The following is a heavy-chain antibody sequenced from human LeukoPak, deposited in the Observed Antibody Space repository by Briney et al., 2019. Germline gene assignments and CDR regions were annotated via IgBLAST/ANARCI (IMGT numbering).Heavy chain of an antibody. CDR3: AKDGYYYGMDV. V-gene: IGHV3-9*01. J-gene: IGHJ6*02. CDR1: GFTFDNYA. Sequence: QAGGSLRLSCAASGFTFDNYAMHWVQQAPGKGLEWVSGISWNSGTIAYADSVKGRFTISRDNAKNSLYLQMNSLRPEDTALYYCAKDGYYYGMDVWGQGTTVTVSS. CDR2: ISWNSGTI.